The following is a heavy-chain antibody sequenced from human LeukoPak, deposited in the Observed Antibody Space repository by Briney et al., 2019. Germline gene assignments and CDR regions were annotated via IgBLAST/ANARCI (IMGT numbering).Heavy chain of an antibody. CDR1: GFTVSSNY. D-gene: IGHD4-17*01. J-gene: IGHJ4*02. CDR2: IYSGGST. Sequence: GSLRLSCAASGFTVSSNYMSWVRQAPGKGLEWVSVIYSGGSTYYADSVKGRFTISRDNSKNTLYLQMNSLRAEDTAVYYCAREKGYGDYLGWVDYCGQGTLFTVSS. CDR3: AREKGYGDYLGWVDY. V-gene: IGHV3-66*01.